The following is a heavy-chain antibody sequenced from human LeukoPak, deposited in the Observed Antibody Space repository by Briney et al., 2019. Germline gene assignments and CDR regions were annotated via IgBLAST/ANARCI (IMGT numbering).Heavy chain of an antibody. V-gene: IGHV3-9*01. CDR3: AKRVVAATSITDY. Sequence: GRSLRLSRAASGFIFDDYAMHWVRQAPGKGLEWVSGISWNSGSIGYADSVKGRFTISRDNAKNSLYLQMNSLRAEDTALYYCAKRVVAATSITDYWGQGTLVTVSS. D-gene: IGHD2-15*01. CDR1: GFIFDDYA. J-gene: IGHJ4*02. CDR2: ISWNSGSI.